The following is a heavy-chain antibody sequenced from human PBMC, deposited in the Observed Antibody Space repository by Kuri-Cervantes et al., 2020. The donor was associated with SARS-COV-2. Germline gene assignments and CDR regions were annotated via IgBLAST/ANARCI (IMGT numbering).Heavy chain of an antibody. Sequence: GSLRLSCTVSGGSISSSSYYWGWIRQPPGKGLEWIGSIYYSGSTYYNPSLKSRATISVDTSKNQFSLKLSSVTAADTAVYYRARSCTYARCSEYFQHWGQGTLVTVSS. CDR2: IYYSGST. CDR3: ARSCTYARCSEYFQH. J-gene: IGHJ1*01. V-gene: IGHV4-39*01. CDR1: GGSISSSSYY. D-gene: IGHD2-8*01.